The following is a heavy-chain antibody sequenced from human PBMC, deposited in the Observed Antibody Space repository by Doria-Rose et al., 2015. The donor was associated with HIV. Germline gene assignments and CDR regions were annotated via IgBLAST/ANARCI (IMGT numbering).Heavy chain of an antibody. CDR3: ARIKSSRWYHKYYFDF. J-gene: IGHJ4*02. CDR2: IFSDDER. Sequence: QITLKESGPVLVKPTETLTLTCTVSGVSLSSPGMGVSWIRQSPGKALEWLANIFSDDERSYKTSLQSRLTISRGTSKSQMVLTMTDMDPVDTATYYCARIKSSRWYHKYYFDFWGQGTLVIVSA. CDR1: GVSLSSPGMG. D-gene: IGHD6-13*01. V-gene: IGHV2-26*01.